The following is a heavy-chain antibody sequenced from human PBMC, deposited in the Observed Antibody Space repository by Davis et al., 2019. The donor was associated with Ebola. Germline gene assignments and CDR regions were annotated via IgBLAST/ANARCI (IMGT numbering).Heavy chain of an antibody. D-gene: IGHD6-6*01. V-gene: IGHV4-34*01. J-gene: IGHJ4*02. CDR1: GGSFSGYY. CDR2: INHSGST. Sequence: PGGSLRLSCAVYGGSFSGYYWSWIRQPPGKGLEWIGEINHSGSTNYNPSLKSRVTISVDTSKNQFSLKLSSVTAADTAVYYCARVGSSSHRVDYWGQGTLVTVSS. CDR3: ARVGSSSHRVDY.